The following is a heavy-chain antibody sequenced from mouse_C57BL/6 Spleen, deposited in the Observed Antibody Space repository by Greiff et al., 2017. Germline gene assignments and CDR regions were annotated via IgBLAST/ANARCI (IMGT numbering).Heavy chain of an antibody. V-gene: IGHV1-53*01. Sequence: QVQLQQPGTELVKPGASVKLSCKASGYTFTSYWMPWVKQRPGQGLEWIGNINPSNGGTNYNEKFKSKATLTVDKSSSTVNMQLSSLTSEDSAVYYCARGDGNQGYFDYWGQGTTLTVSS. D-gene: IGHD2-1*01. CDR1: GYTFTSYW. J-gene: IGHJ2*01. CDR3: ARGDGNQGYFDY. CDR2: INPSNGGT.